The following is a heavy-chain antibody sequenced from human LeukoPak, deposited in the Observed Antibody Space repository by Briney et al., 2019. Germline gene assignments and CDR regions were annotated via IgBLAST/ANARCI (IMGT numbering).Heavy chain of an antibody. CDR2: INWNGGST. J-gene: IGHJ4*02. CDR3: ARDYPNVLRYFD. CDR1: GFTFDDYG. D-gene: IGHD3-9*01. V-gene: IGHV3-20*04. Sequence: GGSLRLSCAASGFTFDDYGMSWVRQAPGKGLEWVSGINWNGGSTGYADSVKGRFTISRDNAKNSLYLQMNSLRAEDTAVYYCARDYPNVLRYFDWGQGTLVTVSS.